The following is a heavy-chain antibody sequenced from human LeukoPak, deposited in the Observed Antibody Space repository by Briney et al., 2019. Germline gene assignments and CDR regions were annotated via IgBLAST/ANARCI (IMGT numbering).Heavy chain of an antibody. CDR2: ISTYNGNT. J-gene: IGHJ4*02. CDR1: GYTFTSYG. Sequence: ASVKVSSKASGYTFTSYGISWVRQAPGQGLEWMGWISTYNGNTNYAQKLQGRVTMTTDTSTSTAYMELRGLKYDDTAVYYCVVRGLGDDWGQGALVTVSS. D-gene: IGHD3-16*01. CDR3: VVRGLGDD. V-gene: IGHV1-18*01.